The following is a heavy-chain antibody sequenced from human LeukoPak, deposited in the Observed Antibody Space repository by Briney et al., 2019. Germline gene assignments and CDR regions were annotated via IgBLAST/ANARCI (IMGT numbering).Heavy chain of an antibody. CDR1: GFTFSSNE. Sequence: GGSLRLSCAASGFTFSSNEMNWVRQAPGKGLEWVSYISSSGGTMFYADSVKGRFTISRDNAKNSVYLQMNSLRAEDTAVYYCAKDSLDFWVQGTLVTVSS. CDR3: AKDSLDF. J-gene: IGHJ4*02. V-gene: IGHV3-48*03. CDR2: ISSSGGTM.